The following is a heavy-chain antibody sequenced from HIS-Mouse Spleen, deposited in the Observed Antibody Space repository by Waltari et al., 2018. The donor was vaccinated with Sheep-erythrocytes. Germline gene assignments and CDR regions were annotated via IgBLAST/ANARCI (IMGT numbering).Heavy chain of an antibody. D-gene: IGHD1-26*01. CDR2: ISGRSGST. CDR3: ALGTGVGSAFDI. V-gene: IGHV3-23*01. J-gene: IGHJ3*02. CDR1: GFTFSSYA. Sequence: EVQLLESGGGLVQPGGSLRLSCAASGFTFSSYAMSWVRQAPGKGLEWVAAISGRSGSTYYAESVKGRFTISRDNSKNTLYLQMNSLRAEDTAVYYCALGTGVGSAFDIWGQGTMVTVSS.